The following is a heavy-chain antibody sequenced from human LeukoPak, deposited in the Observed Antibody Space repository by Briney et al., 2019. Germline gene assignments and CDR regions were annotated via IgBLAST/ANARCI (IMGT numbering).Heavy chain of an antibody. D-gene: IGHD2-2*01. V-gene: IGHV3-30*02. CDR3: AKDGGYCSSTSCPEDNWFDP. Sequence: GGSLRLSCAASRFTFSSYGMHWVRQAPGKGLEWVAFIRYDGSNKYYADSVKGRFTISRDNSKNTLYLQMNSLRAEDTAVYYCAKDGGYCSSTSCPEDNWFDPWGQGTLVTVSS. J-gene: IGHJ5*02. CDR2: IRYDGSNK. CDR1: RFTFSSYG.